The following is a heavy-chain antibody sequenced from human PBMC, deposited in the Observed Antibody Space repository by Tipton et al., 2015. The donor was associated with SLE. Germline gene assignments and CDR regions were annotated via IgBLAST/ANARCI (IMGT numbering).Heavy chain of an antibody. CDR2: INPNSGGT. Sequence: QSGAEVKKPGASVKVSCKTSGYTFTGYYMHWVRQAPGHGLEWMGWINPNSGGTNYAQKFQGRVTMTRDTSITTAFMELSRLTSDDTAVYYCASGLLSLPFLFDYWGQGPLVTASS. V-gene: IGHV1-2*02. J-gene: IGHJ4*02. CDR1: GYTFTGYY. D-gene: IGHD3-3*01. CDR3: ASGLLSLPFLFDY.